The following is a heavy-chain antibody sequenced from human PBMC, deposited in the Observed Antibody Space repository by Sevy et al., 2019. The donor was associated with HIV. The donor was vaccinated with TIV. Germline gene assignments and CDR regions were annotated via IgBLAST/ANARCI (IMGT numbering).Heavy chain of an antibody. D-gene: IGHD6-13*01. CDR1: GFIFSGSA. CDR2: IRSKANSYAT. Sequence: GGSLRLSCAASGFIFSGSAMHWVRQASGKGLEWVGRIRSKANSYATAYAASVKDRFTISRDDSKNTAFLQMNSLTTEDTAVYYCTALESSRGSDYWGQGTLVTVSS. V-gene: IGHV3-73*01. CDR3: TALESSRGSDY. J-gene: IGHJ4*02.